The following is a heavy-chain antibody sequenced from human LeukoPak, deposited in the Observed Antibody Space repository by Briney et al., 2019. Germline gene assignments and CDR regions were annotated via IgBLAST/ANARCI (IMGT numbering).Heavy chain of an antibody. Sequence: ASVKVSSKPSGYTFTSYYMHWVRAAPGRGHECMVIIKRSGDTTAYAQKFQGRVTMIRDASTSTVYMELRSLRSEDTAMYYCARDSVENIGYSSSWLDYWGQETLVTVSS. V-gene: IGHV1-46*01. D-gene: IGHD6-13*01. CDR3: ARDSVENIGYSSSWLDY. CDR2: IKRSGDTT. CDR1: GYTFTSYY. J-gene: IGHJ4*02.